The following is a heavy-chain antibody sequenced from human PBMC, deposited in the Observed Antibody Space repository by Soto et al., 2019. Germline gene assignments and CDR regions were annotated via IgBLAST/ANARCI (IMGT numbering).Heavy chain of an antibody. D-gene: IGHD6-13*01. Sequence: LRLSCAASGFTFSNYEMHWVRQAPGKGLEYVKSISNNGAHTDYAKSVKGRFTISRDNSENTLYLQMGSLRAEDMALYYCARRGYGSRWPNVYMDVWGKGTTVTVSS. CDR3: ARRGYGSRWPNVYMDV. V-gene: IGHV3-64*01. CDR2: ISNNGAHT. J-gene: IGHJ6*03. CDR1: GFTFSNYE.